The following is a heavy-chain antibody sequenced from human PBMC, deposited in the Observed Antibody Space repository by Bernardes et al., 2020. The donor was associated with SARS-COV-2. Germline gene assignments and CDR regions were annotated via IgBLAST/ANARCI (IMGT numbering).Heavy chain of an antibody. CDR1: GFTFSSYS. CDR2: ISSSSYI. CDR3: AREWEEYTSSLFDF. J-gene: IGHJ4*02. V-gene: IGHV3-21*01. Sequence: GGSLRLSCAASGFTFSSYSMNWVRQAPGKGLEWVSSISSSSYIYYADSVKGRFTISRDNAKNSLYLQMNSLTTEDTAVYYCAREWEEYTSSLFDFWGQGTLVTVSS. D-gene: IGHD1-26*01.